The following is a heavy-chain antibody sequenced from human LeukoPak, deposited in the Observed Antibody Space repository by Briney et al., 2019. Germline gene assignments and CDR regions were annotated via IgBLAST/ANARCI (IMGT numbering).Heavy chain of an antibody. CDR3: AKNSGNSKQGAFDI. D-gene: IGHD1-26*01. Sequence: GGSLRLSCTASGFTFSSYAMTWVRQAPGKGLEWGSVISPSGASTYSADSVKGRFTISRDNSKNTLYLQMNSLRAEDTALYYCAKNSGNSKQGAFDIWGQGTMVTVSS. CDR2: ISPSGAST. CDR1: GFTFSSYA. J-gene: IGHJ3*02. V-gene: IGHV3-23*01.